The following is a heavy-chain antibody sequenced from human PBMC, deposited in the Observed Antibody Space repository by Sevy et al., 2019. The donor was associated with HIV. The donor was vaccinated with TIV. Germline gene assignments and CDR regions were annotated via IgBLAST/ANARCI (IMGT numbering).Heavy chain of an antibody. Sequence: GGSLLSCAASGFTFSSHGMHWVRQAPGKGLEWVAVMSYDGSYKSYGDSVKGRFTISRDDSKNTLYLQMNSLRPEDTAMYYCARDSGYSINWYPAYWGQGTLVTVSS. J-gene: IGHJ4*02. V-gene: IGHV3-30*03. CDR1: GFTFSSHG. D-gene: IGHD6-13*01. CDR3: ARDSGYSINWYPAY. CDR2: MSYDGSYK.